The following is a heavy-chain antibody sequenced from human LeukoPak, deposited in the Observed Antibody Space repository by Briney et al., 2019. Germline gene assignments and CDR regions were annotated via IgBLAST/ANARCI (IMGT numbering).Heavy chain of an antibody. CDR2: ISAYNGNT. CDR1: GYTFTSYG. V-gene: IGHV1-18*01. D-gene: IGHD2-8*01. Sequence: ASVKVSCKASGYTFTSYGISWVRQAPGQGLEWMGWISAYNGNTNYAQKLKGRVTMTTDTSTSTAYMELRSLRSDDTAVYYCARTSIVLMVYAMSPHYMDVWGKGTTVTVSS. J-gene: IGHJ6*03. CDR3: ARTSIVLMVYAMSPHYMDV.